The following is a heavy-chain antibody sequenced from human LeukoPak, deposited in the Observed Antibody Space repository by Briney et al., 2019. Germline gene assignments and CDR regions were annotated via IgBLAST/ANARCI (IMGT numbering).Heavy chain of an antibody. CDR1: GGSISGYH. V-gene: IGHV4-59*08. D-gene: IGHD6-19*01. J-gene: IGHJ4*02. CDR2: IYYSGSS. CDR3: ARHRIAVAGLFDY. Sequence: SETLSLTCTVSGGSISGYHWSWIRQPPGKGLEWLGYIYYSGSSNYNPSLKSRVTISADTSKNQFSLKLSSVTAADTAVYYCARHRIAVAGLFDYWGQGTLVTVSS.